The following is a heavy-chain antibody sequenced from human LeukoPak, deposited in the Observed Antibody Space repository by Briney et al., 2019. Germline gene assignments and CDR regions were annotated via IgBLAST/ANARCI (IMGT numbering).Heavy chain of an antibody. D-gene: IGHD6-13*01. V-gene: IGHV4-4*02. Sequence: SGTLSLTCVVSGGSISSYNWWSWVRQPPGKGLEWIGEIYHSGSTNYNPSLKSRVTISLDKSKNQFSLKLSSVTAADTAVYYCARRAAGGFDYWGQGTLVTVSS. CDR2: IYHSGST. CDR3: ARRAAGGFDY. J-gene: IGHJ4*02. CDR1: GGSISSYNW.